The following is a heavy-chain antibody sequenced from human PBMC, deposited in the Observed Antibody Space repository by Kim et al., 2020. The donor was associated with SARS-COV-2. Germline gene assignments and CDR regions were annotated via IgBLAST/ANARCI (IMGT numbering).Heavy chain of an antibody. D-gene: IGHD6-13*01. CDR2: IYHSGST. CDR1: GYSISSGYY. Sequence: SETLSLTCTVSGYSISSGYYWGWIRQPPGKGLEWIGSIYHSGSTYYNPSLKSRVTISVDTSKNQFSLKLSSVTAADTAVYYCARGEYSSSWVVWFDPWGQGTLVTVSS. CDR3: ARGEYSSSWVVWFDP. V-gene: IGHV4-38-2*02. J-gene: IGHJ5*02.